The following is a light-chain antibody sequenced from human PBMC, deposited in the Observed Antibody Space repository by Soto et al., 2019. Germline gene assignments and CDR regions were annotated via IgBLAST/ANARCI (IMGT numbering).Light chain of an antibody. CDR1: QSIRSY. V-gene: IGKV1-39*01. CDR2: AAS. J-gene: IGKJ3*01. Sequence: DIQMTQSPSSLSASVGDRVTITCRASQSIRSYLNWYQLKPGKAPKLLIYAASTLHSGIPSRFSGSGSGTDFTLTISSLQPEDFATYCCQQSYISPRTFGPGTRVDI. CDR3: QQSYISPRT.